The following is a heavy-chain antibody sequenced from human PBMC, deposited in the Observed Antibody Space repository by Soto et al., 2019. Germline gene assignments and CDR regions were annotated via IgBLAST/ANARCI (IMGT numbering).Heavy chain of an antibody. D-gene: IGHD4-17*01. J-gene: IGHJ4*02. CDR3: ARVNSIVGDGDHDY. V-gene: IGHV3-23*01. CDR2: ISSSGDIP. CDR1: GFTFTTYA. Sequence: EVQLLESGGGLVQPGGSLRLSCAASGFTFTTYAMSWVRQPPGKGLEWVSGISSSGDIPYYADSVKGRFTISRDQSKTTVYLQMNSPGAEDTALYYWARVNSIVGDGDHDYWGQGTLVSVAS.